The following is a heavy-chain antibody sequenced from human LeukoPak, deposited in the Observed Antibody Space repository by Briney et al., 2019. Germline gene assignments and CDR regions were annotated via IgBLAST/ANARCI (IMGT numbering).Heavy chain of an antibody. CDR2: IHTSGTT. Sequence: PSETLSLTCPVSCASIDWYYRRGVRQPAGQSPEWIGRIHTSGTTNYNPSLKGRVIMSLDKPNNQFSLNVSSVTAAGTGVYYCARMPPVGGLRNLYFYYYMDVWGRGTTVTVSS. D-gene: IGHD3-16*01. J-gene: IGHJ6*03. V-gene: IGHV4-4*07. CDR1: CASIDWYY. CDR3: ARMPPVGGLRNLYFYYYMDV.